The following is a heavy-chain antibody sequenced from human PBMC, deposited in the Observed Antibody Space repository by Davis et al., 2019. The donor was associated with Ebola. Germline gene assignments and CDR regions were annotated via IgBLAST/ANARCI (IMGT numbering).Heavy chain of an antibody. V-gene: IGHV1-18*01. CDR2: ISAYNGNT. CDR1: SYTFTSYG. Sequence: ASVKVSCKASSYTFTSYGISWVRQAPGQGLEWMGWISAYNGNTNYAPKLQGRVTITADESTSTAYMELSSLRSEDTAVYYCASGLVRGESYWYFDLWGRGTLVTVSS. CDR3: ASGLVRGESYWYFDL. D-gene: IGHD6-6*01. J-gene: IGHJ2*01.